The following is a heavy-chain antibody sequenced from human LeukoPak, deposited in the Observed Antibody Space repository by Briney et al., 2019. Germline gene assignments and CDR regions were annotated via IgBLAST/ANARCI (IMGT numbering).Heavy chain of an antibody. D-gene: IGHD6-19*01. CDR3: ARDRSIGVAVDGFDY. J-gene: IGHJ4*02. V-gene: IGHV1-18*01. CDR2: ISAYNGNT. Sequence: ASVNVSCKASGYTFTSYGISWVRQAPGQGLEWMGWISAYNGNTNYAQKLQGRVTMTTDTSTSTAYMELRSLRSDDTAVYYCARDRSIGVAVDGFDYWGQGTLVTVSS. CDR1: GYTFTSYG.